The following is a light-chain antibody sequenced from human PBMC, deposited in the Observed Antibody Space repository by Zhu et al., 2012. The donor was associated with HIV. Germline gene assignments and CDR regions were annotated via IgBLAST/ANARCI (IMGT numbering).Light chain of an antibody. CDR1: QTVGQY. Sequence: GDRVTITCRASQTVGQYLHWYQQKPGKAPKPLIYATSNLESGVPSRFSGSGFATDFTLTITSLQPEDSAIYYCLQSYTIPYTFGQGTNLEIK. CDR3: LQSYTIPYT. V-gene: IGKV1-39*01. J-gene: IGKJ2*01. CDR2: ATS.